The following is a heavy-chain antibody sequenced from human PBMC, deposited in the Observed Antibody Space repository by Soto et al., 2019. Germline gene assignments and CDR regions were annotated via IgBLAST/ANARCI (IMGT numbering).Heavy chain of an antibody. Sequence: GGSVRLSCAASGFTFSSYEMNWVRQAPGKGLEWVSYISSSGRTIYYADSVKGRFTISRDDAKNSLYLQMNSLRAEDTAVYYCARSGYNWNDGARGYFDYWGQGTLVTVSS. CDR2: ISSSGRTI. V-gene: IGHV3-48*03. CDR3: ARSGYNWNDGARGYFDY. CDR1: GFTFSSYE. J-gene: IGHJ4*02. D-gene: IGHD1-20*01.